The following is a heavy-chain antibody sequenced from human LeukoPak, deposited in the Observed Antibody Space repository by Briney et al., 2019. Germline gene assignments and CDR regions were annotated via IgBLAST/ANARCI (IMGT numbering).Heavy chain of an antibody. CDR1: GGTFSSYA. D-gene: IGHD2-2*01. CDR3: ARDSPGSVVVPAAMRKWGYYYYGMDV. V-gene: IGHV1-69*13. Sequence: SVKVSCKASGGTFSSYAISWVRQAPGQGLEWMGGIIPIFGTANYAQKFQGRVTITADESTSTAYMELSSLRSEDTAVYYCARDSPGSVVVPAAMRKWGYYYYGMDVWGQGTTVTVYS. J-gene: IGHJ6*02. CDR2: IIPIFGTA.